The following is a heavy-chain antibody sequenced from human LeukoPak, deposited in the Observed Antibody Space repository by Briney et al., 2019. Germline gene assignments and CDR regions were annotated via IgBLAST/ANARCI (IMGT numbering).Heavy chain of an antibody. V-gene: IGHV1-69*13. CDR3: ASGYCSGGSCYQKLDY. CDR1: GGTFSSYA. Sequence: SVKVSCKASGGTFSSYAISWMRQAPGQGLEWMGGIIPIFGTANYAQKFQGRVTITADESTSTAYMELSSLRSEDTAVYYCASGYCSGGSCYQKLDYWGQGTLVTVSS. J-gene: IGHJ4*02. D-gene: IGHD2-15*01. CDR2: IIPIFGTA.